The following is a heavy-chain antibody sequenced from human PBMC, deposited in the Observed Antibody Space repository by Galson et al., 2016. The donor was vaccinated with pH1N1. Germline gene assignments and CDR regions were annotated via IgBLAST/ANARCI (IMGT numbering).Heavy chain of an antibody. V-gene: IGHV4-30-4*08. CDR1: NGSISSDGYY. CDR2: IYYSGTT. CDR3: ARVGITIVRGAIDY. J-gene: IGHJ4*02. D-gene: IGHD3-10*01. Sequence: TLSLTCTVSNGSISSDGYYWTWIRQPPGKGLEWIGYIYYSGTTYYNPALKSRVTISIDTSKNQFSLKLNSVTAADTAIYFCARVGITIVRGAIDYWGQGTLVTVSS.